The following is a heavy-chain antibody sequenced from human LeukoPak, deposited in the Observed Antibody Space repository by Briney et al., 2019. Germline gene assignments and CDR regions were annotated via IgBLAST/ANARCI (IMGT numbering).Heavy chain of an antibody. J-gene: IGHJ5*02. CDR2: IYYSGST. D-gene: IGHD3-10*01. CDR1: GGSISSSSYY. V-gene: IGHV4-31*03. CDR3: ARCGMVRGVTNDP. Sequence: SETLSLTCTVSGGSISSSSYYWGRIRQHPGKGLEWIGYIYYSGSTYYNPSLKSRVTISVDTSKNQFSLKLSSVTAADTAVYYCARCGMVRGVTNDPWGQGTLVTVSS.